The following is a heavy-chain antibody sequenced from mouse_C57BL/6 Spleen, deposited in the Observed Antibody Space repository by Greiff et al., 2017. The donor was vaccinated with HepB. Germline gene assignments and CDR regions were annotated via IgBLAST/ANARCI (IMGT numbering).Heavy chain of an antibody. CDR2: IWRGGST. D-gene: IGHD1-1*01. V-gene: IGHV2-5*01. CDR3: AKDHYGSSFTIDY. CDR1: GFSLTSYG. J-gene: IGHJ2*01. Sequence: VQLQQSGPGLVQPSQRLSITCTVSGFSLTSYGVHWVRQSPGKGLEWLGVIWRGGSTDYNAAFMSRLSITKDNSKSQVFFKMNSLQADDTAIYYCAKDHYGSSFTIDYWGQGTTLTVSS.